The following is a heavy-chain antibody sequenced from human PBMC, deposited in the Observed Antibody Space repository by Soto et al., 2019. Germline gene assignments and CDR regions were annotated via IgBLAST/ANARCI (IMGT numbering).Heavy chain of an antibody. CDR1: GFTFSSYA. D-gene: IGHD2-15*01. Sequence: QAGGSLRLSCAASGFTFSSYAMSWVRQAPGKGLEWVSAISGSGGSTYYADSVKGRFTISRDNSKNTLYLQMNSLRAEDTAVYYCAKARYCSGGSCAQGFDPWGQGTLVTVSS. CDR2: ISGSGGST. J-gene: IGHJ5*02. V-gene: IGHV3-23*01. CDR3: AKARYCSGGSCAQGFDP.